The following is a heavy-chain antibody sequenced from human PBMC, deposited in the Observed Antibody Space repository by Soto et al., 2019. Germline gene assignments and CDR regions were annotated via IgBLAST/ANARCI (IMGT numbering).Heavy chain of an antibody. CDR1: GSTFTGYH. Sequence: ASVKLSCKASGSTFTGYHIRFVVHGPGQGLEWMGWINPNTGSTNYDQEFQGRITMTRDTSISTAYMELSRLGSDDTAVYFCARDTKNTSSFIDSWGQGTLVTGSS. CDR3: ARDTKNTSSFIDS. CDR2: INPNTGST. J-gene: IGHJ4*02. V-gene: IGHV1-2*02. D-gene: IGHD2-2*01.